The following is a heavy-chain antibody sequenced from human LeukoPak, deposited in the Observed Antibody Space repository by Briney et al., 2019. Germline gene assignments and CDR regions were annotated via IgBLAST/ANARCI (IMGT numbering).Heavy chain of an antibody. J-gene: IGHJ6*02. CDR1: GGSFSGYY. V-gene: IGHV4-34*01. Sequence: SETLSLTCAVYGGSFSGYYWSWIRQPPGKGLEWIGEINHSGSTNYNPSLKSRVTISVDTSKNQFSLKLSSVTAADTPVYYCARGFRYYGSGSYYNVVNYYGMDLWGQGTTVTVSS. CDR3: ARGFRYYGSGSYYNVVNYYGMDL. D-gene: IGHD3-10*01. CDR2: INHSGST.